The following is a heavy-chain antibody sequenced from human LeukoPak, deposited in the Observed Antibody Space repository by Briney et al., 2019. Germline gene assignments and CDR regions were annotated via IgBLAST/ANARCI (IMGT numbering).Heavy chain of an antibody. CDR2: ISHSGSS. J-gene: IGHJ3*02. D-gene: IGHD3-3*01. V-gene: IGHV4-34*11. CDR3: ARDRSLYSESWSGYYAFDI. CDR1: GGSFSGYY. Sequence: PSETLSLTCAVYGGSFSGYYWSWICQPPGKGLEWIGYISHSGSSNYNPSLKSRVTISVDTSKNQFSLNLSSVTAADTAVYYCARDRSLYSESWSGYYAFDIWGQGTMVTVSS.